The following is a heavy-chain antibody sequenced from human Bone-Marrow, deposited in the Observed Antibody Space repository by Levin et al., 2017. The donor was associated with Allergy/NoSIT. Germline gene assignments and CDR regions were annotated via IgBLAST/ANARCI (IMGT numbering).Heavy chain of an antibody. V-gene: IGHV4-31*03. J-gene: IGHJ3*02. CDR1: GGSISSGGYY. CDR3: ARLRGSYCSGGGCLGAFEI. D-gene: IGHD2-15*01. CDR2: IYYSGST. Sequence: SETLSLTCSVSGGSISSGGYYWSWIRQRPGKGLEWIGYIYYSGSTYYNPSLESRVTISVDTSKNQFSLNLNSVTAADTAMYYCARLRGSYCSGGGCLGAFEIWGQGTLVTVSS.